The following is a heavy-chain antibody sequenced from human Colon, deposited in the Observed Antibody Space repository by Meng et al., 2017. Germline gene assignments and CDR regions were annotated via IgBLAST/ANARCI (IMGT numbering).Heavy chain of an antibody. Sequence: QVHLQESGPGLAKPSETLSLTCTVSGASVDSGSYHWSWVRQPPGKGLECIGYTYKGRSTYYNPSLKSRVSMSEDTSKNQFSLTLNSVTAADTGVYYCIAYMVGRGGLGSWGQGTLVTVSS. J-gene: IGHJ5*02. CDR1: GASVDSGSYH. CDR2: TYKGRST. CDR3: IAYMVGRGGLGS. V-gene: IGHV4-30-4*01. D-gene: IGHD3/OR15-3a*01.